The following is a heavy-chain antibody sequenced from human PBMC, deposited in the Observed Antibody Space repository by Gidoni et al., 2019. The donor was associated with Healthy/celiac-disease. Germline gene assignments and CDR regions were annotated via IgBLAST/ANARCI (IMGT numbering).Heavy chain of an antibody. CDR2: ISGSGGST. J-gene: IGHJ4*02. CDR3: AKTRDRSVITGTTHYDY. V-gene: IGHV3-23*01. D-gene: IGHD1-7*01. CDR1: GFTFSSYA. Sequence: EVQLLESGGGLVQPGGSLRLSCAASGFTFSSYAMSWVRQAPGKGLEWVSAISGSGGSTYYADSVKGRFTISRDNSKNTLYLQMNSLRAEDTAVYYCAKTRDRSVITGTTHYDYWGQGTLVTVSS.